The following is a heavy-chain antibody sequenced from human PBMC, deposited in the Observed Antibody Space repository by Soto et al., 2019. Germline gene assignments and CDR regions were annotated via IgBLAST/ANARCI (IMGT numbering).Heavy chain of an antibody. J-gene: IGHJ4*02. CDR3: ARWGTTGGFDL. V-gene: IGHV3-30*19. D-gene: IGHD3-16*01. Sequence: QVQLVESGGGVVQPGTSLRLSCAASGFRFKSFVMHWVRQAPGKGLEWVAFTSYDGNNKDYGDSVKGRFTVSRDNSQNTLHLQMDFLRPEATVLYYCARWGTTGGFDLWGQGTLVSVSS. CDR2: TSYDGNNK. CDR1: GFRFKSFV.